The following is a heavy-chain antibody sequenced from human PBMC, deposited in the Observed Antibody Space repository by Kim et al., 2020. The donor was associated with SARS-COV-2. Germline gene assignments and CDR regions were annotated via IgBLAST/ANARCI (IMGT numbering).Heavy chain of an antibody. J-gene: IGHJ4*02. Sequence: GGSLRLSCAASGFTFSNYAMSWVRQAPGKGLEWVSGISGSGGKIYYADSVKGRFTISRDNSKNTLYLQMNSLRAEDTAVYYCAKDYGISGFDPLLFDYWGQGTLVTVSS. CDR1: GFTFSNYA. CDR2: ISGSGGKI. D-gene: IGHD5-12*01. V-gene: IGHV3-23*01. CDR3: AKDYGISGFDPLLFDY.